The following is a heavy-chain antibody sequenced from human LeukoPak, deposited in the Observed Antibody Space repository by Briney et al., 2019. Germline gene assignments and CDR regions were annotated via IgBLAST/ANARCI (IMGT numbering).Heavy chain of an antibody. CDR1: GYTFIGYY. V-gene: IGHV1-2*02. D-gene: IGHD6-13*01. CDR2: INLNSGGT. Sequence: GASVKVSCKASGYTFIGYYMHWVRQAPGQGLEWMGWINLNSGGTKYGQKFQGRVTMTRDTSITTAYMELSRLRSDDTAVYYCARDSAAAGGLSFDYWGQGTLATVSS. CDR3: ARDSAAAGGLSFDY. J-gene: IGHJ4*02.